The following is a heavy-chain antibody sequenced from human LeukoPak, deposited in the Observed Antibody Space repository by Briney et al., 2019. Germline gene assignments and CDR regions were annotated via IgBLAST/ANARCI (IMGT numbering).Heavy chain of an antibody. D-gene: IGHD4-11*01. CDR3: AKGRFSNFDP. Sequence: SGGSLRLSCAASGFTFSSYGMSWVRQAPGKGLEWVSAISGSGGGGSTNYADSVRGRFTISRDNSKNTLYLQMNSLGAEDTALYYCAKGRFSNFDPWGQGTLVTVSS. J-gene: IGHJ5*02. V-gene: IGHV3-23*01. CDR2: ISGSGGGGST. CDR1: GFTFSSYG.